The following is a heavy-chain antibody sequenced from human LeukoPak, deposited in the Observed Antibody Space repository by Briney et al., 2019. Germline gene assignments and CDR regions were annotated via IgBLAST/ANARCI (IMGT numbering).Heavy chain of an antibody. J-gene: IGHJ4*02. CDR2: TNSGGSST. CDR3: ARGAGGAI. D-gene: IGHD2-21*01. CDR1: GFTFSSYW. Sequence: GGSLRLSCAASGFTFSSYWMHWVRQAPGKGLVWVSHTNSGGSSTTYADSVKGRFTISRDNAKNTLYLQMNSLRAEDTAVYYCARGAGGAIWGQGTLVTVSS. V-gene: IGHV3-74*01.